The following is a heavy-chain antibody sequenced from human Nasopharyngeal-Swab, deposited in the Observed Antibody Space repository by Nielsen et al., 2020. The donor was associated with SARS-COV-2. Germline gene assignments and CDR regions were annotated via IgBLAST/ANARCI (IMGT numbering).Heavy chain of an antibody. Sequence: WIRQPPGKGLEWIGEINHSGSTNYNPSLKSRVTISVDTSKNQFSLKLSSVTAEDTAVYYCARDRIAVAGEFDYWGQGTLVTVSS. D-gene: IGHD6-19*01. V-gene: IGHV4-34*01. CDR2: INHSGST. J-gene: IGHJ4*02. CDR3: ARDRIAVAGEFDY.